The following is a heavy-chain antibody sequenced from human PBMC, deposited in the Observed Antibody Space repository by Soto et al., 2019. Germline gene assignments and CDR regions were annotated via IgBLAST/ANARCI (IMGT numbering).Heavy chain of an antibody. Sequence: QVQLVESGGGVVQPGRSLRLSCAASGFTFSSYGMHWVRQAPGKGLEWVAVISYDGSNKYYADSVKGRFTISRDNSKNTLYLQMNSLSAEDTAVYYCAKAITSSMVRGRVDYWGQGTLVTVSS. D-gene: IGHD3-10*01. CDR2: ISYDGSNK. J-gene: IGHJ4*02. CDR3: AKAITSSMVRGRVDY. V-gene: IGHV3-30*18. CDR1: GFTFSSYG.